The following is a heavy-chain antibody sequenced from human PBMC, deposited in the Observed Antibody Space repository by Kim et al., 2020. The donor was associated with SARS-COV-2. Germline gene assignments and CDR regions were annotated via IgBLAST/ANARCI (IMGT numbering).Heavy chain of an antibody. Sequence: ASVKVSCKASGYTFTSYAMNWVRQAPGQGLEWMGWINTNTGNPMYAQGFTGRFVFSLDTSVSTAYLQISSLKAEDTAVYYCARYSSSWYRGKRPFDYWGQGTLVTVSS. CDR1: GYTFTSYA. D-gene: IGHD6-13*01. CDR2: INTNTGNP. CDR3: ARYSSSWYRGKRPFDY. J-gene: IGHJ4*02. V-gene: IGHV7-4-1*02.